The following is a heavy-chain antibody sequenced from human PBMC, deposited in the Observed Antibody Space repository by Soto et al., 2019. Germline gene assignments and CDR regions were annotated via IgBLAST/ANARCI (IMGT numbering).Heavy chain of an antibody. CDR1: GFTFSSYA. J-gene: IGHJ4*02. CDR3: AKDLPPRYDFWSGPFDY. V-gene: IGHV3-23*01. CDR2: ISGSGGST. Sequence: VGSLRLSCAASGFTFSSYAMSWVRQAPGKGLEWVSAISGSGGSTYYAGSVKGRFTISRDNSKNTLYLQMNSLRAEDTAVYYCAKDLPPRYDFWSGPFDYWGQGTLVTVSS. D-gene: IGHD3-3*01.